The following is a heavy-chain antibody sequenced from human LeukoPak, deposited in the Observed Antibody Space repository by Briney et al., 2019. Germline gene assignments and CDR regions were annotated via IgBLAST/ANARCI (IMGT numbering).Heavy chain of an antibody. V-gene: IGHV3-21*01. D-gene: IGHD2-15*01. J-gene: IGHJ5*02. CDR3: ARDAGYGYCSGGSCYSERWFDP. CDR2: ISSSSSYI. CDR1: GFTFSSYS. Sequence: GGSLRLSCAASGFTFSSYSMNWVRQAPGKGLEWVSSISSSSSYIYYADSVKGRFTISRDNANNSLYLQMSSLRAEDTAVYYCARDAGYGYCSGGSCYSERWFDPWGQGTLVTVSS.